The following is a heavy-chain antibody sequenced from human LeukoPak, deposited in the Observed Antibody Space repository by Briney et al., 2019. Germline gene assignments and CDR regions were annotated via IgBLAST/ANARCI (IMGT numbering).Heavy chain of an antibody. CDR3: AREIGPRQLHLWASAFDY. CDR2: INPSDGRT. J-gene: IGHJ4*02. Sequence: ASAKVSCKASGYMFSNYAISWVRQAPGQGLEWMGIINPSDGRTSYGQKFQGRVTMTRDTSTSTVYMELSSLRSEDTAVYYCAREIGPRQLHLWASAFDYWGQGTLVTVSS. V-gene: IGHV1-46*01. D-gene: IGHD5-18*01. CDR1: GYMFSNYA.